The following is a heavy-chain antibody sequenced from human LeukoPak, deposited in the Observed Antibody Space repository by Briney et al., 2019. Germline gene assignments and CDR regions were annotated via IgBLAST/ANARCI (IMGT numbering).Heavy chain of an antibody. Sequence: GGSLRLSCAASGFTFSSYAMSWVRQAPGKGLVWVSAISGSGGSTYYADSVKGRFTISRDNSKNTLYLQMNSLRAEDTAVYYCAKGTSGSSWYTYYYYYYYMDVWGKGTTVTVSS. CDR3: AKGTSGSSWYTYYYYYYYMDV. CDR1: GFTFSSYA. J-gene: IGHJ6*03. V-gene: IGHV3-23*01. D-gene: IGHD6-13*01. CDR2: ISGSGGST.